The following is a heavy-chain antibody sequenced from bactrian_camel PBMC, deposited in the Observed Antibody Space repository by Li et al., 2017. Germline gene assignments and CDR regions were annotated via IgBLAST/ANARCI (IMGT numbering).Heavy chain of an antibody. J-gene: IGHJ4*01. V-gene: IGHV3S1*01. CDR2: IFSGGPYT. CDR3: AAEGYDGSCRVGGQSDY. CDR1: GPTYKSYC. D-gene: IGHD6*01. Sequence: VQLVESGGGSVETGGSLTLSCEVSGPTYKSYCMAWFRQTPGQEREGVAAIFSGGPYTYYADWVKGRFTMSQDADKNTLYLQMNNLKPEDTGMYYCAAEGYDGSCRVGGQSDYWGQGTQVTVS.